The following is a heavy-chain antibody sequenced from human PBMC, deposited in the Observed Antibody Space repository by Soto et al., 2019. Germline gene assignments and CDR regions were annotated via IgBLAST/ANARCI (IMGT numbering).Heavy chain of an antibody. Sequence: QVQLVQSGAEVKKPVSSVKVSCKASGGSSKNYAISWVRQAPGQGLEWMGGIIPISGTADYAQKFQGRLTITADKSTNTAYMELSSLRSEDTAVYYCARDMTVFTVPYFDYWGQGTLVTVSS. V-gene: IGHV1-69*06. CDR2: IIPISGTA. D-gene: IGHD2-21*02. CDR3: ARDMTVFTVPYFDY. J-gene: IGHJ4*02. CDR1: GGSSKNYA.